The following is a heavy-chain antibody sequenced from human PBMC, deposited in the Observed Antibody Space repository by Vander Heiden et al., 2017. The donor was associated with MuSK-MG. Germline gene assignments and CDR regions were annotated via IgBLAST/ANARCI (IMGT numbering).Heavy chain of an antibody. CDR2: ISYDGSNK. D-gene: IGHD1-26*01. J-gene: IGHJ6*03. CDR1: GFTFSSHG. CDR3: AQSGSYANGNYYYYMDV. V-gene: IGHV3-30-3*01. Sequence: QVQLVESGGGVVQPGRSLSRSCAASGFTFSSHGMHWVRQAPGKGLEWVAVISYDGSNKYYADSVKGRFTISRDNSKNTLYLQMNSLRAEDTAVYYCAQSGSYANGNYYYYMDVWGKGTTVTVSS.